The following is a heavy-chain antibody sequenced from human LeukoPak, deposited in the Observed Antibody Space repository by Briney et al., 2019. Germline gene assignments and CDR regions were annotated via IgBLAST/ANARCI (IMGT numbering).Heavy chain of an antibody. Sequence: GSLRLCCAASGFTFSNAWMSWVRQAPGKGLEWVGRIKSKTDGGTTDYAAPVKGRFTISRDDSKNTLYLQMNSLKTEDTAVYYCTSVGVTITMIADYWGQGTLVTVSS. D-gene: IGHD3-22*01. V-gene: IGHV3-15*01. CDR2: IKSKTDGGTT. CDR1: GFTFSNAW. J-gene: IGHJ4*02. CDR3: TSVGVTITMIADY.